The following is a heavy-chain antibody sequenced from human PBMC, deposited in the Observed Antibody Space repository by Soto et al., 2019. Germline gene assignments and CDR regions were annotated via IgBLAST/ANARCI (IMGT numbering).Heavy chain of an antibody. D-gene: IGHD3-22*01. V-gene: IGHV4-30-2*01. CDR2: IYHSGST. Sequence: KPSETLSLTCAVSGGSISSGGYSWSWIRQPPGKGLEWIGYIYHSGSTYYNPSLKRRVTISVDRSKNQFSLKLSSVTAADTAVYYCARAAMYYDSSGYYYYFDYWGQGTLVTVSS. J-gene: IGHJ4*02. CDR3: ARAAMYYDSSGYYYYFDY. CDR1: GGSISSGGYS.